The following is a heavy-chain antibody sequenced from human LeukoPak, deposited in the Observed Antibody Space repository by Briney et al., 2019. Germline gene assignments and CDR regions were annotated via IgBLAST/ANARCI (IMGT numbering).Heavy chain of an antibody. CDR2: IHPLFSTT. V-gene: IGHV1-69*05. CDR1: GGTSNIYS. Sequence: GASVKVSCKASGGTSNIYSISWVRQAPGHGLEWMGGIHPLFSTTTYAQKFQGRITFTTDEPTSTAYIELSSLRSDDTGVYYCARVHCSSTTRCWFDPWGQGILVIVSS. CDR3: ARVHCSSTTRCWFDP. D-gene: IGHD1-1*01. J-gene: IGHJ5*02.